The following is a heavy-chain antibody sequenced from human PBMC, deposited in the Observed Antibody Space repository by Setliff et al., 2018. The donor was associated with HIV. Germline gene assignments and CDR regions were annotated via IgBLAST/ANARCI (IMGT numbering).Heavy chain of an antibody. CDR3: ARLQLVPITFDY. V-gene: IGHV4-34*01. J-gene: IGHJ4*02. D-gene: IGHD6-13*01. CDR2: INHSGSA. CDR1: NGSFSGFY. Sequence: SETLSLTCTVNNGSFSGFYWSWIRQPPGKGLEWVGQINHSGSARYNPSLKSRLSISVAASKNQFSLRLTSVTAADTAVYYCARLQLVPITFDYWGRGALVTVSS.